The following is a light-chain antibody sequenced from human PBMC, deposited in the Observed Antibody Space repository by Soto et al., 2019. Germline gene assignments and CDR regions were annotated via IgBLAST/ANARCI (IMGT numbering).Light chain of an antibody. CDR2: DAS. CDR3: QQYNSYTWT. CDR1: QSISSW. J-gene: IGKJ1*01. V-gene: IGKV1-5*01. Sequence: DIQMTQSPSTLSASVGDRVTITCRASQSISSWLAWYQQKPGKAPKLLSYDASSLESGVASRFSGSGSGTEFTLTISSLQPDDFAPYYCQQYNSYTWTFGQGTNVEIK.